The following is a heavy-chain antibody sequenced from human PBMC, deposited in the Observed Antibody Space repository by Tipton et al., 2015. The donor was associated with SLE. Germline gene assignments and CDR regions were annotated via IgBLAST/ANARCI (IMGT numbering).Heavy chain of an antibody. D-gene: IGHD3-16*01. CDR2: ISGSGGST. V-gene: IGHV3-23*01. CDR3: ARDRLNYDYIWGSYHE. J-gene: IGHJ3*01. CDR1: GFTFSSYS. Sequence: SLRLSCAASGFTFSSYSMNWVRQAPGKGLEWVSAISGSGGSTYYADSVKGRFTISRDNSKNTLYLQMNSLRAEDTAVYYCARDRLNYDYIWGSYHEWGQGTMVTVSS.